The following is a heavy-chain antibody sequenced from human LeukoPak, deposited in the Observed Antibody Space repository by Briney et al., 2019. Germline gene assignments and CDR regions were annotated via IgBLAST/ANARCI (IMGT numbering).Heavy chain of an antibody. CDR2: IRQDGSKI. CDR1: GFTFSTYW. Sequence: PGGSLRLSCAASGFTFSTYWMSWVRQAPGKGLEWVANIRQDGSKIYYVDSVKGRFTISRDNSKNTLYLQMNSLRAEDTAVYYCARDVSYGWYYFDYWGQGTLVTVSS. V-gene: IGHV3-7*03. J-gene: IGHJ4*02. CDR3: ARDVSYGWYYFDY. D-gene: IGHD5-18*01.